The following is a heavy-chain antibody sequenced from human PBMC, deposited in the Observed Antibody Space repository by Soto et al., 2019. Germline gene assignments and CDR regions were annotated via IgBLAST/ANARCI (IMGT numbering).Heavy chain of an antibody. V-gene: IGHV4-59*01. CDR1: GGSLSGYY. CDR3: GREFYYDSSGIGFDS. J-gene: IGHJ4*02. D-gene: IGHD3-22*01. CDR2: FYSSGSP. Sequence: SETLSLTCPVSGGSLSGYYWSWIRQPPGKGLEWIGDFYSSGSPHHNPSLKNRVSISEDRSKNEFSLKLSSVTAADTAIYYCGREFYYDSSGIGFDSWGQGTLVTVS.